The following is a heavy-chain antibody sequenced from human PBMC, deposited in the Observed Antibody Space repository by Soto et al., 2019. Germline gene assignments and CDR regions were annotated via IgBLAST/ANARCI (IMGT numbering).Heavy chain of an antibody. D-gene: IGHD6-13*01. J-gene: IGHJ6*02. Sequence: ASVKVSCKAPGYTFTSYCISWVRQAPGQGLEWMGWISAYNGNTKYSQKFQGRVTITRDTSASTAYMELSSLRSEDTAVYYCATQLKGYSSSWYYYYGMDVWGQGTTVTVSS. CDR3: ATQLKGYSSSWYYYYGMDV. CDR1: GYTFTSYC. V-gene: IGHV1-18*01. CDR2: ISAYNGNT.